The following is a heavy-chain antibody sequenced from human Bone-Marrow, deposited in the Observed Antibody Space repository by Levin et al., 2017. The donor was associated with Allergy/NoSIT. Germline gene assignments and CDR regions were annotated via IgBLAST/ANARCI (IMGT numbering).Heavy chain of an antibody. CDR1: GFNFNSFG. CDR3: AKEGFFGGYDLGPTDH. J-gene: IGHJ4*02. D-gene: IGHD5-12*01. V-gene: IGHV3-30*18. Sequence: HPGGSLRLSCAASGFNFNSFGIYWVRQAPGKGLEWVAVISFDGSHIYYGASVMGRFTVSRDNSENTAFLHMNSLRPEDTAVYFCAKEGFFGGYDLGPTDHWGQGTLVTVSS. CDR2: ISFDGSHI.